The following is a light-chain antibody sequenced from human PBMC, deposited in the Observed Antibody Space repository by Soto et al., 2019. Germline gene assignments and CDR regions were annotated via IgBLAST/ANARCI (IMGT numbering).Light chain of an antibody. V-gene: IGLV2-14*01. J-gene: IGLJ3*02. CDR2: EVS. CDR3: CSYTCSSWV. CDR1: SSDVGGYNY. Sequence: QSALTQPASVSGSPGQSITISCTGTSSDVGGYNYVSWYQQHPGKAPKLMIYEVSNRPSGVSNRFSGSKSGNTASLTISGLQAEDEAAYYCCSYTCSSWVFGGGTKLTVL.